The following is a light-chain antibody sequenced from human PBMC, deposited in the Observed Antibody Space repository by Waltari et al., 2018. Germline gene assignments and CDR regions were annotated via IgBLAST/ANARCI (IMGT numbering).Light chain of an antibody. V-gene: IGLV2-14*01. Sequence: QSALTQPASVSGSPGPSITISCTGTSSDVGTYDYVSWYQQHPGKAPKLMIYEVTKRPSGIANRFSGSKSGNTASLTISGLQAEDEADYYCSSYTTSSTVYVFGTGTKVTVL. CDR1: SSDVGTYDY. CDR2: EVT. J-gene: IGLJ1*01. CDR3: SSYTTSSTVYV.